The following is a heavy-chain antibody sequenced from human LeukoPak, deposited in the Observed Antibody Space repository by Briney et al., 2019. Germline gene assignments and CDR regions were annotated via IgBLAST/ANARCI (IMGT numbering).Heavy chain of an antibody. V-gene: IGHV3-30*18. J-gene: IGHJ4*02. Sequence: GGSLRLSCAASGFTFSSYGMHWVRQAPGKGLEWVAVISYDGSNKYYADSVKGRFTISRDNSKNTLYLQMNSLRAEDTAVYYCAKEPIYDYVWGSYRYGGYFDYWGQGTLVTVSP. CDR3: AKEPIYDYVWGSYRYGGYFDY. D-gene: IGHD3-16*02. CDR2: ISYDGSNK. CDR1: GFTFSSYG.